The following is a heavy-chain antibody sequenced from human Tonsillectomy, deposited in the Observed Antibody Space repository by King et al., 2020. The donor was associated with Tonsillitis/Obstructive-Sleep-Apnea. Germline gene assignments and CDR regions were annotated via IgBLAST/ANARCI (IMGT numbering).Heavy chain of an antibody. Sequence: VQLVESGGGLAQPGRSLRLSCTASGFTFGDYAMTWVRQAPGKGLEWVGFIRNKAYGGTTEYAASVKGRFTISRDDSKSIAYLQMNSLKTEDTAVYYCTRDIVVVVAAFPSYFYYYMDVWGKGTTVTVS. D-gene: IGHD2-15*01. CDR1: GFTFGDYA. V-gene: IGHV3-49*04. CDR2: IRNKAYGGTT. J-gene: IGHJ6*03. CDR3: TRDIVVVVAAFPSYFYYYMDV.